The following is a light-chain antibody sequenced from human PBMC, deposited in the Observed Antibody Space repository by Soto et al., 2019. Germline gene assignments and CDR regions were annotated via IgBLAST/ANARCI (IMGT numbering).Light chain of an antibody. CDR2: DVS. CDR3: SSYTSSSTVV. J-gene: IGLJ2*01. V-gene: IGLV2-14*01. CDR1: SSDVGGYNY. Sequence: QSALTQPPSVSGSPGQSITISCTGTSSDVGGYNYVSWYQQHSGKAPKLMIYDVSNRPSGVSNRFSGSKSGNTASLTISGLQADDEADYYCSSYTSSSTVVFGGGTKLTVL.